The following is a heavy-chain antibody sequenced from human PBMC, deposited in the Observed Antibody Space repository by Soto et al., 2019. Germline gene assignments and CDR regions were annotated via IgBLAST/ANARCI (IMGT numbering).Heavy chain of an antibody. J-gene: IGHJ4*02. V-gene: IGHV4-31*03. CDR2: IYYSGRT. CDR3: ARFAKEENPKVGSWYYFDY. CDR1: GGSISSGGYF. Sequence: SETLSLTCTVSGGSISSGGYFWSWVRQHPGKGLEWIGNIYYSGRTYYNPSLKSRVTISVDTSKNQFSLNLSSVTAADTAVYYCARFAKEENPKVGSWYYFDYWGQGTRVTVSS. D-gene: IGHD6-13*01.